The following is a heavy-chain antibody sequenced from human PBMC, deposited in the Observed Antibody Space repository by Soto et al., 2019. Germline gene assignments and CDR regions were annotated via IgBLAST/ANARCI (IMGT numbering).Heavy chain of an antibody. J-gene: IGHJ6*02. Sequence: SVKVSCKASGGTFSSYAISWVRQAPGQGLEWMGGIIPIFGTANYAQKFQGRVTITADESTSTAYMELSSLRSEDTAVYYCARAGDTAMVSSYYYYYGMDVWGQGTTVTVSS. CDR3: ARAGDTAMVSSYYYYYGMDV. V-gene: IGHV1-69*13. D-gene: IGHD5-18*01. CDR1: GGTFSSYA. CDR2: IIPIFGTA.